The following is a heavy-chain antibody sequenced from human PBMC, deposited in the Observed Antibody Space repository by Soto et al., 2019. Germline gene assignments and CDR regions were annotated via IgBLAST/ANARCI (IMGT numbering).Heavy chain of an antibody. V-gene: IGHV3-30*18. Sequence: GGSLRLSCAASGFTFSSYGMHWVRQAPGKGLEWVAVISYDGSNKYYADSVKGRFTISRDNSKNTLYLQMNSLRAEDTAVYYCAKDWADYSASPPYFDYWGQGTLVTVSS. J-gene: IGHJ4*02. D-gene: IGHD2-15*01. CDR1: GFTFSSYG. CDR2: ISYDGSNK. CDR3: AKDWADYSASPPYFDY.